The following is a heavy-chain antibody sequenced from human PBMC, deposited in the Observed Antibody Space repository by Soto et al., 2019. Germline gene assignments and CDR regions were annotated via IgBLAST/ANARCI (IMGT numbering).Heavy chain of an antibody. CDR3: AKYCLPAACFLRNFDS. V-gene: IGHV3-23*01. D-gene: IGHD2-15*01. CDR2: ISDSGSRT. CDR1: GFTFSSYD. Sequence: GGSLRLSCAASGFTFSSYDMSWVRQAPGKGLEWVSTISDSGSRTYYADSVKGRFTISRDNPKNTLYLQMDSLRAEDMAVYYCAKYCLPAACFLRNFDSWGQGTLVTVSS. J-gene: IGHJ4*02.